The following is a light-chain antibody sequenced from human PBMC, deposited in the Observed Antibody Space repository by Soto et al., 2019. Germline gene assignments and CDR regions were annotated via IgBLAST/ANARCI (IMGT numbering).Light chain of an antibody. J-gene: IGKJ2*01. CDR2: WAS. Sequence: DIVMTQSPDSLAVSLGERATINCTSSQSVLYSSNNKRYLAWYQQKPGQPPKLLISWASTRESGVPDRFSGSGSGTDFSLTISSLQAEDVAVYYCQQYFSSPFTFGQGTKLDIK. V-gene: IGKV4-1*01. CDR1: QSVLYSSNNKRY. CDR3: QQYFSSPFT.